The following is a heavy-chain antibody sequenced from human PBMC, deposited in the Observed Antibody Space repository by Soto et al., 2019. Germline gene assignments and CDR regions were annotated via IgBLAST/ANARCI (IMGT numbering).Heavy chain of an antibody. CDR1: GGTFSSYA. J-gene: IGHJ6*02. CDR3: ASRGTAMVTYYYYGMDV. CDR2: IIPIFGTA. V-gene: IGHV1-69*13. Sequence: SVKVSCKASGGTFSSYAISWVRQAPGQGLEWMGGIIPIFGTANYAQKFQGRVTITADESTSTACMELSSLRSEDTAVNYCASRGTAMVTYYYYGMDVWGQGTTVAASS. D-gene: IGHD5-18*01.